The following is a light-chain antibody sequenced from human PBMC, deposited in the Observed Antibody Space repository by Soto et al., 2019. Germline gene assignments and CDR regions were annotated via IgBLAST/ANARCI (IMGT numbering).Light chain of an antibody. CDR1: QSISSTY. CDR3: QQWGCSPLT. Sequence: EIVLTQSPGTLSLSPGEGATLSCRASQSISSTYLVWYQQKPGQAPRLLIYGASIRATGISDRFRASGSGTYFTLSISKLEPEDFAVYYCQQWGCSPLTVGGGTKVEMK. V-gene: IGKV3-20*01. J-gene: IGKJ4*01. CDR2: GAS.